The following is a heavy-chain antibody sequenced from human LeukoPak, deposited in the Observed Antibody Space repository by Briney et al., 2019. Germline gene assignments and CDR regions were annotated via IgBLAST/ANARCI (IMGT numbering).Heavy chain of an antibody. CDR3: ARVYSYGYKSGGGVAFDI. J-gene: IGHJ3*02. CDR2: INTDGSST. Sequence: QPGGSLRLSCAASGFTFSNYWMHWVRQAPGKGLVWVSRINTDGSSTSYVDSVKGRFTISRDNSKNTLYLQMNSLRPEDTAVYYCARVYSYGYKSGGGVAFDIWGQGTMVTVSS. V-gene: IGHV3-74*01. D-gene: IGHD5-18*01. CDR1: GFTFSNYW.